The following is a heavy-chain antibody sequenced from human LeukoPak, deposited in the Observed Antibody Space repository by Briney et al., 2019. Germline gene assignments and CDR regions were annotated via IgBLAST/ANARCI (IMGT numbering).Heavy chain of an antibody. CDR2: ILKCGSKT. D-gene: IGHD2-8*01. CDR3: AKDLRPDGRNDFDY. J-gene: IGHJ4*02. CDR1: GFTFATYA. Sequence: GGSLRLSCAAPGFTFATYAMTSCRQTPATGQGRVSTILKCGSKTFYADSVEGRFTISRDNSKNTLYLEMNALRREDTAVYFCAKDLRPDGRNDFDYWGQGTLVTVSS. V-gene: IGHV3-23*01.